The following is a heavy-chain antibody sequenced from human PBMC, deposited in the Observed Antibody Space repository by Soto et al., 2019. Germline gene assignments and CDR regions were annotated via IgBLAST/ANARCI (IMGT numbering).Heavy chain of an antibody. J-gene: IGHJ4*02. V-gene: IGHV3-11*04. D-gene: IGHD3-10*01. CDR2: ISSSGSSI. CDR1: GFTFRDHF. CDR3: ARTTYYYGSGSYGFDY. Sequence: GGSLRLSCAASGFTFRDHFMTWIRQAPGEGLECVSYISSSGSSIYYADSVKGRFTISRDNAKNSLFLQMNSLRDEDTAVYYCARTTYYYGSGSYGFDYWGQGTLVTVSS.